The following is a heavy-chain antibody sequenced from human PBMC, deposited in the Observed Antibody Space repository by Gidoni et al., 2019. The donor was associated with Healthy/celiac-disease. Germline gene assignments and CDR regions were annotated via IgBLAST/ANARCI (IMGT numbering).Heavy chain of an antibody. CDR3: TRDSRIAVAAYYFYYLDV. V-gene: IGHV3-49*04. Sequence: VQPVEPAEGLVQQARSQRHSCAASGFTFGEYAMSCVSQDPGNGLEWVGFIRSKAYGWTTEVAASVSTRFSTSRVEAKSIVYLHMSILTADDTVVYYCTRDSRIAVAAYYFYYLDVWGQGTTVTVSS. J-gene: IGHJ6*03. CDR1: GFTFGEYA. D-gene: IGHD6-19*01. CDR2: IRSKAYGWTT.